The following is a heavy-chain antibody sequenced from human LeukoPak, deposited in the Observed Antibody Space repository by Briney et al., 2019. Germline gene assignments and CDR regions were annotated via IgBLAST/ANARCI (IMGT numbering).Heavy chain of an antibody. CDR1: GFTFSSYA. CDR2: ISYDGSNK. V-gene: IGHV3-30-3*01. J-gene: IGHJ5*02. D-gene: IGHD3-22*01. CDR3: ARDALHYYDSSGYYYHHNWFDP. Sequence: GGSLRLSCAASGFTFSSYAMHWVRHAPGKGLEWGAVISYDGSNKNYADSVKGRFTTSRDNSKNTLYLQMNSLRAEDTAVYYCARDALHYYDSSGYYYHHNWFDPWGQGTLVTVSS.